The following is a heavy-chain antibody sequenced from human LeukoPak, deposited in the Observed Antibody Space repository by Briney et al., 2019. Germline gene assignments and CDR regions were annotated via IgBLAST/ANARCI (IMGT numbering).Heavy chain of an antibody. D-gene: IGHD2-2*01. J-gene: IGHJ4*02. CDR2: INHSGST. CDR3: ANHSARYCSSTSCPRPFDY. CDR1: GGSFSGYY. V-gene: IGHV4-34*01. Sequence: SETLSLTCAVYGGSFSGYYWSWIRQPLGKGLEWIGEINHSGSTNYNPSLKSRVTISVDTSKNQFSLKLSSVTAADTAVYYCANHSARYCSSTSCPRPFDYWGQGTLVTVSS.